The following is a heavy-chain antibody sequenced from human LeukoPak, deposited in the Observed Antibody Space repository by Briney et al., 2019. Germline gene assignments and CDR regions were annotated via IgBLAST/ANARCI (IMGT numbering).Heavy chain of an antibody. CDR3: ARLYSSSWDYYYMDV. J-gene: IGHJ6*03. CDR1: GGSFSVYY. Sequence: PSETLSLTCAVYGGSFSVYYWSWIRQPPGKGLEWIGEINHSGSTNYNPSLKSRVTISVDTSKNQFSLKLSSVTAADTAVYYCARLYSSSWDYYYMDVWGKGTTVTVSS. V-gene: IGHV4-34*01. D-gene: IGHD6-13*01. CDR2: INHSGST.